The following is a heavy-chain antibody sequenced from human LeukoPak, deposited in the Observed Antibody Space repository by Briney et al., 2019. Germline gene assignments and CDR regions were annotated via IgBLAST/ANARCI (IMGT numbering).Heavy chain of an antibody. Sequence: ASVKVSCKASGYTFTTHFIYWVRQAPGQGLEWMGIINPSGGSTSYAQKFQGRVTMTRDMSTSTVYMELSSLRSEDTAVYYCARLFGYSYESNAFDIWGQGTMVTVSS. J-gene: IGHJ3*02. CDR2: INPSGGST. V-gene: IGHV1-46*01. CDR3: ARLFGYSYESNAFDI. CDR1: GYTFTTHF. D-gene: IGHD5-18*01.